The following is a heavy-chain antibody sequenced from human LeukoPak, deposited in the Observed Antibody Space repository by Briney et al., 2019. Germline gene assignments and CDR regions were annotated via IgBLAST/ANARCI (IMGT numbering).Heavy chain of an antibody. Sequence: PLSLTRTVSGGYIRCGGDYWSWIRGHAGKGLEWIGYRDYSGSTYSNPSLKSRVTISVHPSKNRFSLKLSSVAAADTAVYYCARVSRGLGYCSGGSCYGSVLLWFAPWGQGTLVTVPS. V-gene: IGHV4-31*03. CDR3: ARVSRGLGYCSGGSCYGSVLLWFAP. J-gene: IGHJ5*02. D-gene: IGHD2-15*01. CDR2: RDYSGST. CDR1: GGYIRCGGDY.